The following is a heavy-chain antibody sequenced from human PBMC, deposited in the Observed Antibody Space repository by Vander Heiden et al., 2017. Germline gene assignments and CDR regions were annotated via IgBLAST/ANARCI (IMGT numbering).Heavy chain of an antibody. J-gene: IGHJ4*02. CDR3: ARVNTYYYESSGYYFDY. V-gene: IGHV3-11*01. Sequence: QVQLVESGGGLVKPGGSLRLSCAASGFTFSDYYMSWIRPAPGKGPEWVSYISHSGGTIYYADSVKGRFTISRDNAENSLFLQMNSLRAEDTAVYYCARVNTYYYESSGYYFDYWGQGTLVTVSS. CDR2: ISHSGGTI. D-gene: IGHD3-22*01. CDR1: GFTFSDYY.